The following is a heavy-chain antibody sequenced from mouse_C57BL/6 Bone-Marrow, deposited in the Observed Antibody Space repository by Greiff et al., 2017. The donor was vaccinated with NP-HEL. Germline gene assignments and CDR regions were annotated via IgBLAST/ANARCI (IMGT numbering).Heavy chain of an antibody. Sequence: QVQLKQSGPELVKPGASVKISCKASGYTFTDYYINWVKQRPGQGLEWIGWIFPGSGSTYYNEKFKGKVTLAVDKSSSTAYMLLSSLTSEDSAVYFCARGGCYGNYGGDYFDYWGQGTTLTVSS. J-gene: IGHJ2*01. V-gene: IGHV1-75*01. D-gene: IGHD2-1*01. CDR2: IFPGSGST. CDR1: GYTFTDYY. CDR3: ARGGCYGNYGGDYFDY.